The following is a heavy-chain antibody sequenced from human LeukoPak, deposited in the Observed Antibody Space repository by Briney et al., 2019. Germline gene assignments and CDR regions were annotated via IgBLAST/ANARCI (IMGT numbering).Heavy chain of an antibody. CDR3: PRTPYDSSGRDFDY. CDR2: IYYSGST. D-gene: IGHD3-22*01. V-gene: IGHV4-59*01. Sequence: SETLSLTCTVSGGSISSYYWSWIRQPPGKGLEWIGYIYYSGSTNYNPSLKSRVTISVDTSKNQFSLKLSSVTAADTAVYYCPRTPYDSSGRDFDYWGRGTLVTVSS. J-gene: IGHJ4*02. CDR1: GGSISSYY.